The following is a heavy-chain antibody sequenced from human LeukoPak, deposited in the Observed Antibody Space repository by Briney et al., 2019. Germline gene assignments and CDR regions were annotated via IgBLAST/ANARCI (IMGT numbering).Heavy chain of an antibody. CDR2: ISSGSTYM. CDR3: GRVGGRSKAAKGDAFDI. V-gene: IGHV3-21*01. CDR1: GFTFSSYS. D-gene: IGHD6-6*01. J-gene: IGHJ3*02. Sequence: GGSLRLSCAASGFTFSSYSMNWVRQAPGKGLEWVSSISSGSTYMYYADSVKGRSTISRDNAQNSMYLQMNSLRAEDTAVYYCGRVGGRSKAAKGDAFDIWGQGTMVTVSS.